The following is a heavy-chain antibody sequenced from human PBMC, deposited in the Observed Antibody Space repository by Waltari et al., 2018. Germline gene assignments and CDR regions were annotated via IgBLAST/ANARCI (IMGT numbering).Heavy chain of an antibody. Sequence: AAGGFTVSSTYMSWVRQAPGKGLEWVSVIYSGGSTYYADSVKGRFTISRDNSKNTLYLQMNSLRAEDTAVYYCARGSGSSGYSFDYWGQGTLVTVSS. CDR3: ARGSGSSGYSFDY. CDR2: IYSGGST. D-gene: IGHD3-22*01. CDR1: GFTVSSTY. J-gene: IGHJ4*02. V-gene: IGHV3-53*01.